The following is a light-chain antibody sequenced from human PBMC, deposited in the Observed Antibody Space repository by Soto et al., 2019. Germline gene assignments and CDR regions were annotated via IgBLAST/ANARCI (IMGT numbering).Light chain of an antibody. CDR3: SSYTSSSTLDWV. CDR2: EVS. V-gene: IGLV2-14*02. Sequence: QSALTQPASVSGSPGQSITISCTGTSSDVGSYNLVSWYQQHPGKAPKLMIYEVSNRPSGVSNRFSGSKSGNTASLTISGLQAEDEADYYCSSYTSSSTLDWVFGGGTQLTVL. CDR1: SSDVGSYNL. J-gene: IGLJ3*02.